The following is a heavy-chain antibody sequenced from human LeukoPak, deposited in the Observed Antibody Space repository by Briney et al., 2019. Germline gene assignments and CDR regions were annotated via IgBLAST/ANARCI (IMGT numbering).Heavy chain of an antibody. D-gene: IGHD5-24*01. J-gene: IGHJ4*02. V-gene: IGHV3-30-3*01. Sequence: GGSLRLSCVASGFIFSNYAMHWVRQAPGKGLERVAVISHDGSNKFYADSLKGRFSISRDNAKNSLYLQMNSLRAKDTAIYYCTRVGYIDEGIDYWGQGTLVTVSS. CDR2: ISHDGSNK. CDR1: GFIFSNYA. CDR3: TRVGYIDEGIDY.